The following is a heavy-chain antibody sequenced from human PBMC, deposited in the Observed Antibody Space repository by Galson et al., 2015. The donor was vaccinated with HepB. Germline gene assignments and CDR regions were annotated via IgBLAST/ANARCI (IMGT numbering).Heavy chain of an antibody. CDR1: GFTFRKYW. Sequence: SLRLSCAASGFTFRKYWMNWVRQAPGKGLEWVAIIKQDGSEKFYVDSVKGRFTISRDNAKNSVYLQMNSLRPEDTAVYYCARVDDKGDSRVYHFYGIDVWGQGTTVAVSS. CDR2: IKQDGSEK. V-gene: IGHV3-7*03. J-gene: IGHJ6*02. D-gene: IGHD1-26*01. CDR3: ARVDDKGDSRVYHFYGIDV.